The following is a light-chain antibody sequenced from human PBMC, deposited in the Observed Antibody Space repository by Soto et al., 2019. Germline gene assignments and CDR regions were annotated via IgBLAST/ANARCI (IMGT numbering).Light chain of an antibody. CDR3: NSYTTSSTVV. CDR1: SSDVGDHNY. J-gene: IGLJ2*01. V-gene: IGLV2-14*03. Sequence: QSALTQPASVSGSPGQSVTISCTGTSSDVGDHNYVSWYQQQPGTAPKLMIYAVSNRPSGVSNRFSGSKSGTTASLTVSGLQAEDEADYYCNSYTTSSTVVFGGGTKLTVL. CDR2: AVS.